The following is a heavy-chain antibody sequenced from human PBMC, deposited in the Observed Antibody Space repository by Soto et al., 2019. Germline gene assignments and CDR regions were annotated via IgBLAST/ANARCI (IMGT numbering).Heavy chain of an antibody. J-gene: IGHJ4*02. D-gene: IGHD2-2*01. V-gene: IGHV1-8*01. CDR1: GYTFTSYD. CDR3: ARRGWYCSSTSCYVY. CDR2: MNPKSGNT. Sequence: QVQLVQSGAEVKKPGASVTVSCKASGYTFTSYDINWVRQATGQGLEWMGWMNPKSGNTGYAQKFQGRVTMTRNTSISTAYMELSSLRSEDTAVYSCARRGWYCSSTSCYVYWGQGTLLTVSS.